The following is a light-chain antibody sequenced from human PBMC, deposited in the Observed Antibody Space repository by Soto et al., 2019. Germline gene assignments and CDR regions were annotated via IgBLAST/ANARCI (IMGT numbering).Light chain of an antibody. CDR1: QSISSW. J-gene: IGKJ1*01. V-gene: IGKV1-5*03. CDR2: QAS. Sequence: DIQMTQSPSTLSASVGDRVTITFRAGQSISSWLAWYQQKPGKAPKLLIYQASTLESGVPQRFSGSGSGTEFTLTISSLQTDDFSTYYCQQYHSYWTFGQGTKVDIK. CDR3: QQYHSYWT.